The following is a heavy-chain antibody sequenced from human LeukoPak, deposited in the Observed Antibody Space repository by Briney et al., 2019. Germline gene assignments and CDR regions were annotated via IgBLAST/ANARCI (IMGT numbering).Heavy chain of an antibody. V-gene: IGHV1-18*01. D-gene: IGHD2-2*01. J-gene: IGHJ4*02. CDR2: ISAYNGNT. CDR1: GYTFTSYG. Sequence: ASVKVSCTASGYTFTSYGISWVRQAPGQELEWMGWISAYNGNTNYAQKLQGRVTMTTDTSTSTAYMELRSLRSDDTAVYYCARDQDIVVVPAAKPNGVFDYWGQGTLVTVSS. CDR3: ARDQDIVVVPAAKPNGVFDY.